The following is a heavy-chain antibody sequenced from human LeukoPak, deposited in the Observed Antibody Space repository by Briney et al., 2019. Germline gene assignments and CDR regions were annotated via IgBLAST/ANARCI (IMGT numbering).Heavy chain of an antibody. D-gene: IGHD5-12*01. J-gene: IGHJ4*02. CDR2: IYPGDSDT. CDR1: GYSFTSYW. Sequence: GESLKISCKGSGYSFTSYWIGWVRQMPGKGLEGLGIIYPGDSDTRYSPSFQGQVTISADKSISTAYLQWSSLKASDTAMYYCARQRGYSGYDAGYWGQGTLVTVSS. V-gene: IGHV5-51*01. CDR3: ARQRGYSGYDAGY.